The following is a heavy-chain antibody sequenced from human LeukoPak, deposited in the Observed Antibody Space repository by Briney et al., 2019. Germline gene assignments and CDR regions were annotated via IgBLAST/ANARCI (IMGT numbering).Heavy chain of an antibody. CDR1: GYTFTGYY. CDR2: INPNSGGT. CDR3: ARDFSRIFTGGNWFDP. Sequence: GASVKVSCKASGYTFTGYYMHWVRQAPGQGLEWMGWINPNSGGTNYAQKFQGWVTMTRDTSISTAYMELSRLRSDDTAVYYCARDFSRIFTGGNWFDPWGQGTLVTVSS. D-gene: IGHD2-15*01. J-gene: IGHJ5*02. V-gene: IGHV1-2*04.